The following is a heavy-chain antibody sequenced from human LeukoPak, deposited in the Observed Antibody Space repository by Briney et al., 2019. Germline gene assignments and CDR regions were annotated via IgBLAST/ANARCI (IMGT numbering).Heavy chain of an antibody. CDR3: AGGGRVAVAGTGYYYYYMDV. Sequence: SETLSLTCTVSGGSISSGSYYWTWIRQPAGEGLEWSGRINTSGSTNYNPSLKSRVTISVDTSKNQFSLRLSSVTAADTAVYYCAGGGRVAVAGTGYYYYYMDVWGKGTTVTVSS. CDR2: INTSGST. D-gene: IGHD6-19*01. CDR1: GGSISSGSYY. J-gene: IGHJ6*03. V-gene: IGHV4-61*02.